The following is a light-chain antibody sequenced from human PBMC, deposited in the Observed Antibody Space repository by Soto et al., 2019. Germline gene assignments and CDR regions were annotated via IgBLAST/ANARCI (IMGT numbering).Light chain of an antibody. V-gene: IGLV2-14*01. Sequence: QSVLTQPASVSGSPGQSITISCTGTSSDVGGYNYVSWYQQHPGQVPKLTIYEVTNRPSGVSSRFSGSKSGNTASLTISGLQAEYEADYYCRSYTSSDTWVFGGGTQLTVL. J-gene: IGLJ3*02. CDR1: SSDVGGYNY. CDR3: RSYTSSDTWV. CDR2: EVT.